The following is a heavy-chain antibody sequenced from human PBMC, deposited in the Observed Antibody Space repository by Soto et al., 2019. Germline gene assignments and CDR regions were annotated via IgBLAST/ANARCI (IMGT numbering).Heavy chain of an antibody. CDR1: GFSLSTSGEG. CDR2: IYWDDDK. D-gene: IGHD3-16*01. V-gene: IGHV2-5*02. CDR3: AHRRRGSDFDS. Sequence: QITLKESGPPLVKPTQTLTLTCTFSGFSLSTSGEGVGWIRQPPGKALEWLARIYWDDDKRYSPSLKSRLTITNDTSKNQVVLTLTNMDPGDPATYYCAHRRRGSDFDSWGQGTLVSVSS. J-gene: IGHJ4*02.